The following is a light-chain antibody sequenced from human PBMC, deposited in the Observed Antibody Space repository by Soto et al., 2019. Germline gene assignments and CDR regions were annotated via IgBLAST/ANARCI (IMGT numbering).Light chain of an antibody. V-gene: IGKV1-5*01. CDR1: QSVSRW. CDR3: QQYSAYPWT. J-gene: IGKJ1*01. Sequence: TQSPGTLSLSPGERATLSCRASQSVSRWLAWFQQIPGQAPKVLIYDASTLQSGVPSRFSGSGSGTEFTLTINGLQPDDFATYYCQQYSAYPWTFGQGSKVEVK. CDR2: DAS.